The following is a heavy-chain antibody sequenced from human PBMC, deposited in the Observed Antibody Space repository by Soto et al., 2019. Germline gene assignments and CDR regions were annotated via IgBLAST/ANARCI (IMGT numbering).Heavy chain of an antibody. Sequence: SETLSLTYLFSGTSIGSSYLCAFVRQSPGKGLEWIGEIYHNGITKYNPSLKSRVSMSIDNSKNTLYLQMNDLRAEDTAIYFCARDPRNKGLEPWGPGTLVTVSS. V-gene: IGHV4-4*02. J-gene: IGHJ5*02. CDR2: IYHNGIT. CDR3: ARDPRNKGLEP. D-gene: IGHD4-4*01. CDR1: GTSIGSSYL.